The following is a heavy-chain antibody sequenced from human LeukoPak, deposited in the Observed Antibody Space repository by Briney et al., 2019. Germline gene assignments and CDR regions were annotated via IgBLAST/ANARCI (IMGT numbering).Heavy chain of an antibody. CDR1: GFTFSTHA. J-gene: IGHJ4*02. Sequence: GGSLRLSCAASGFTFSTHAMHWVRQAPGKGLEYVSAITSNGDNTYYANSVKGRFTVSGDNSKNTLYLQMGSLRAEDMAVYYCATQAGGWLQYGGFDYWGQGTLVTVSS. CDR2: ITSNGDNT. D-gene: IGHD5-24*01. CDR3: ATQAGGWLQYGGFDY. V-gene: IGHV3-64*01.